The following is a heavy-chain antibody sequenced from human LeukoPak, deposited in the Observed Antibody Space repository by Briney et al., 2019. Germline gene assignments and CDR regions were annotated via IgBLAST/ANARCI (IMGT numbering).Heavy chain of an antibody. Sequence: ASVKVSCKASGYTFTNYAVNWVRQAPGQGLEWMGWINTNTGNPTYAQGFTGRFVFSLDSSVNTAYLQVSNLKAEDTAVYYCAREVNADGGDYWGQGTLVTVSS. V-gene: IGHV7-4-1*02. J-gene: IGHJ4*02. D-gene: IGHD1-1*01. CDR3: AREVNADGGDY. CDR2: INTNTGNP. CDR1: GYTFTNYA.